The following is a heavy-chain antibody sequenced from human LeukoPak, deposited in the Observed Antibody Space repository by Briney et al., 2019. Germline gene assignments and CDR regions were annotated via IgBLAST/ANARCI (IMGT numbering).Heavy chain of an antibody. Sequence: SETLSLTCAVFGGSFSGQYWSWIRQPPGKGLEWIGEINHRGSTYYNPSLKSRVTISVDRSKNQFSLKLSSVTAADTAVYYCARARPGEYYDSSGHFDYWGQGTLVTVSS. CDR1: GGSFSGQY. CDR3: ARARPGEYYDSSGHFDY. J-gene: IGHJ4*02. CDR2: INHRGST. V-gene: IGHV4-34*01. D-gene: IGHD3-22*01.